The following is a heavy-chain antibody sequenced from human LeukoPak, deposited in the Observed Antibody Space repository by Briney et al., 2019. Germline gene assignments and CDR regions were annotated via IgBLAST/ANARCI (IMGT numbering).Heavy chain of an antibody. Sequence: GGSLRLSCAASGFTFSSYSMNWVRQAPGKGLEWVSSISSSSSYIYYADSVKGRFTISRDNAKNSLYLQMNSLRAEDTAVYYCAKDRGSSTSTYYFDYWGQGTLVTVSS. D-gene: IGHD2-2*01. CDR1: GFTFSSYS. CDR3: AKDRGSSTSTYYFDY. CDR2: ISSSSSYI. V-gene: IGHV3-21*01. J-gene: IGHJ4*02.